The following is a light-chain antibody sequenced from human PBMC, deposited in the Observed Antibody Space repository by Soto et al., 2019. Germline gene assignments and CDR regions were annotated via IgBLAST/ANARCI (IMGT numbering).Light chain of an antibody. Sequence: QSVLTQPASVSGSPGQSITISCTGTSSDIGTYNFVSWYQHHPGKAPKVMIYDVSDRPSGVSTRFTGSKSGNTASLTISGLQAEDEADYYCSSYTSSATEIFGGGTKVTVL. CDR1: SSDIGTYNF. CDR2: DVS. J-gene: IGLJ2*01. CDR3: SSYTSSATEI. V-gene: IGLV2-14*03.